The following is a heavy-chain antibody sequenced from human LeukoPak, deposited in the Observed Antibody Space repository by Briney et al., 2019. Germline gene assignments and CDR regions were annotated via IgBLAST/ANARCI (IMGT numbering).Heavy chain of an antibody. J-gene: IGHJ4*02. Sequence: ASVKVSCKASGYTFSNYYMHWVRQAPGQGLEWMGLINPTGTGTNYAQKFRGRVTLTRDTSTTTVYMELSSLRSEDSAVYYCARDAGNTVLDQWGQGTLVTVSS. CDR1: GYTFSNYY. V-gene: IGHV1-46*01. CDR3: ARDAGNTVLDQ. D-gene: IGHD2/OR15-2a*01. CDR2: INPTGTGT.